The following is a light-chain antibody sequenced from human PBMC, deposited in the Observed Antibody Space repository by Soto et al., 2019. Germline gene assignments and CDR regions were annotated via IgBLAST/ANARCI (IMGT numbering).Light chain of an antibody. V-gene: IGKV1-12*01. Sequence: DIHMTESPSSLSASVGDRVTISCRASQSISSWLAWYQQKPGKAPKLLIYAASSLQSGVPSRFSGSGSGTDFTLTISSLQPEDFATYYCQQANSFPWTFGQGTKVDIK. CDR2: AAS. J-gene: IGKJ1*01. CDR1: QSISSW. CDR3: QQANSFPWT.